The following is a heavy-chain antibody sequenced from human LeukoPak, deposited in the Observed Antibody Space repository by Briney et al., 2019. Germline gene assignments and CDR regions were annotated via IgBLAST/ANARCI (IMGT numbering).Heavy chain of an antibody. CDR3: ARQNSGYDGYYYYGMDV. Sequence: SETLSLTCAVYGGSFSGYYWSWIRQPPGKGLEWIGEINHSGSTNYNPSLKSRVTISVDTSKNQFSLKLSSVTAADTAVYYCARQNSGYDGYYYYGMDVWGQGTTVTVSS. J-gene: IGHJ6*02. CDR1: GGSFSGYY. CDR2: INHSGST. V-gene: IGHV4-34*01. D-gene: IGHD5-12*01.